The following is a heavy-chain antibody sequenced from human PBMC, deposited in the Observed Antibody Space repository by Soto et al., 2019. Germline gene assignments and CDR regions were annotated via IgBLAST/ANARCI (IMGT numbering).Heavy chain of an antibody. Sequence: HGESLKISCKGSGYIFTNYWIAWVRQMPGKGLEWMGIIHPGDSDTRYTPSFHGQVTISVDRSTSTAYLQWSSLEASDTAIYYCVRQGLNRMSPVPATSDYWGQGTLVTVPQ. V-gene: IGHV5-51*01. J-gene: IGHJ4*02. D-gene: IGHD2-15*01. CDR1: GYIFTNYW. CDR3: VRQGLNRMSPVPATSDY. CDR2: IHPGDSDT.